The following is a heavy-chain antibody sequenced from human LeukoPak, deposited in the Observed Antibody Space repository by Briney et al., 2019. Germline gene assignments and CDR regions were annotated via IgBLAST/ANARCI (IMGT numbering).Heavy chain of an antibody. D-gene: IGHD3-10*01. CDR3: AAEPDSRELVGYGMDV. Sequence: SVKVSCKASGFTFTSSAVQWVRQARGQRLEWIGWIVVGSGNTNYAQKFQERVTITRDMSTSTAYMELSSLRSEDTAVYNCAAEPDSRELVGYGMDVWGKGTTVTVSS. CDR2: IVVGSGNT. CDR1: GFTFTSSA. J-gene: IGHJ6*04. V-gene: IGHV1-58*01.